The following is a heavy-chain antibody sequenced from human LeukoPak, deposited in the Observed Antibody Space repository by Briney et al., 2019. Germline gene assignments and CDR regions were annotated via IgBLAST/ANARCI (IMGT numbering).Heavy chain of an antibody. J-gene: IGHJ6*02. CDR2: IYYSGST. D-gene: IGHD3-10*01. CDR3: ARAGTTTDMVRGVIITYYYGMDV. Sequence: PSKTLSLTCTVSGGSISSGGYYWSWIRQHPGKGLEWIGYIYYSGSTYYNPSLKSRVTISVDTSKNQFSLKLSSVTAADTAVYYCARAGTTTDMVRGVIITYYYGMDVWGQGTTVTVSS. CDR1: GGSISSGGYY. V-gene: IGHV4-31*03.